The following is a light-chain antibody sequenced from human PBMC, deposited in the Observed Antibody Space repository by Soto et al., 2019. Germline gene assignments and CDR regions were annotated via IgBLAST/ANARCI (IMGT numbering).Light chain of an antibody. CDR3: QTWGTGFQF. CDR2: LNNDGSH. Sequence: QPVLTQSPSASASLGASVKLTCTLSSGHSSYAIAWHQKQPGKGPRYLMDLNNDGSHTKGDGIPDRFSGSRSGADRFLIISSLQSEDEADYYCQTWGTGFQFFGGGTQLTVL. V-gene: IGLV4-69*01. J-gene: IGLJ2*01. CDR1: SGHSSYA.